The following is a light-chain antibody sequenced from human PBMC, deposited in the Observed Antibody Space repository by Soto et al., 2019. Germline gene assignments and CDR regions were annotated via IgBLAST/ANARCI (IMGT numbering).Light chain of an antibody. J-gene: IGKJ5*01. CDR2: GAS. CDR3: QQYGSSLFT. Sequence: EIVLTQSPGTLSLSPGERATLSCRASQSVSSSYLAWYQQKPGQAPRLLIYGASSRATGIPDSFSGSGSVTVFTLTISRLEPEDFAVYYCQQYGSSLFTFGQGTRLEIK. CDR1: QSVSSSY. V-gene: IGKV3-20*01.